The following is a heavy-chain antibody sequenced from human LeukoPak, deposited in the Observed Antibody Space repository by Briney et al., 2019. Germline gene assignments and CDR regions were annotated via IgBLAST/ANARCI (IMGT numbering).Heavy chain of an antibody. D-gene: IGHD4-11*01. Sequence: GGSLRLSCAASGFTFSNYWMYWVRQAPGKGLLCVSRINSDGSITDYADSVKGRFTISRDNARNTLYLQMNSLRAEDTAVYYCAKWGSAVTRYMDVWGKGTTVTISS. CDR3: AKWGSAVTRYMDV. V-gene: IGHV3-74*01. CDR1: GFTFSNYW. J-gene: IGHJ6*03. CDR2: INSDGSIT.